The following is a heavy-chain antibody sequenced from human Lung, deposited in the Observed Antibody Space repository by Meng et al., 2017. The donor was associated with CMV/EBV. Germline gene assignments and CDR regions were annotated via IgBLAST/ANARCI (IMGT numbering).Heavy chain of an antibody. CDR2: IYYSGST. Sequence: SETLSLTCTVSGGSISSSSYYWGWIRQPPGKGLEWIGSIYYSGSTYYNPSLKSRVTISVDTSKNQFSLKLSSVTAADTAVYYCARDATIFGVVDPYYYGMDVWG. V-gene: IGHV4-39*02. CDR1: GGSISSSSYY. D-gene: IGHD3-3*01. CDR3: ARDATIFGVVDPYYYGMDV. J-gene: IGHJ6*04.